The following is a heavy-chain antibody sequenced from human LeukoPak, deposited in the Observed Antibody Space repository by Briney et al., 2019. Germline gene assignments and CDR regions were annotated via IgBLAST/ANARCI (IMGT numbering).Heavy chain of an antibody. D-gene: IGHD2/OR15-2a*01. CDR2: ISYSGST. Sequence: SETLSLTCAVSGGSISSTSYYWGWIRQPPGKGLEWIGSISYSGSTYYNPSLKSRVTISVDTSKNQFSLKLSSVTAADTAVYYCARGRLSLYYYYMDVWGKGTTVTVSS. CDR3: ARGRLSLYYYYMDV. V-gene: IGHV4-39*07. J-gene: IGHJ6*03. CDR1: GGSISSTSYY.